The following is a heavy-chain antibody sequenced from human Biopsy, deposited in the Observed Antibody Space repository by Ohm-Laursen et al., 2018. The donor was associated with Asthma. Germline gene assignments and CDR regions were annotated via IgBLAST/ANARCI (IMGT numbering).Heavy chain of an antibody. V-gene: IGHV3-30*03. J-gene: IGHJ6*02. Sequence: SLRLSCAASGFTFSTYGMHWVRQAPGKGLEWVAFIAWDGINSYYADSVKGRFTISRDNSRNTLYLQKNSLRADGTAVYYCARAGESDLVGGLDVWGQGTTVIVS. CDR1: GFTFSTYG. CDR3: ARAGESDLVGGLDV. D-gene: IGHD2-21*01. CDR2: IAWDGINS.